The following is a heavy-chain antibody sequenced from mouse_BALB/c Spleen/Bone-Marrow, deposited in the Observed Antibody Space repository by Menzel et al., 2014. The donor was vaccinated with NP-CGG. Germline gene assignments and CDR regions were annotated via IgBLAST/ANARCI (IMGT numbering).Heavy chain of an antibody. J-gene: IGHJ2*01. CDR3: ASYHYGYYFDY. CDR1: GFNIKDIY. CDR2: IDPANGNI. Sequence: EVQLQQSGAELVKPGASVKLSCTASGFNIKDIYMHWVKQRPEQGLEWIGRIDPANGNIKYDPKFQGKATITADTSSNTAYLQLSRLTSEDTAVYYCASYHYGYYFDYWCQGTTLTVSS. V-gene: IGHV14-3*02. D-gene: IGHD2-4*01.